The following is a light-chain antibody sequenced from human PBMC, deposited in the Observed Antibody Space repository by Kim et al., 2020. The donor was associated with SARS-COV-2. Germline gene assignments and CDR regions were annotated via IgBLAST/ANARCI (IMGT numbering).Light chain of an antibody. Sequence: EIVMTQSPATLSVSPGDRVTLSCRASQSVSSILAWYQQKPGQAPRLLIYAASTRATGIPARFSGSGSGTEFTFTISSLQSEDFAVYYCQQHNNWPYTFGQGTKLEI. CDR3: QQHNNWPYT. V-gene: IGKV3-15*01. CDR2: AAS. CDR1: QSVSSI. J-gene: IGKJ2*01.